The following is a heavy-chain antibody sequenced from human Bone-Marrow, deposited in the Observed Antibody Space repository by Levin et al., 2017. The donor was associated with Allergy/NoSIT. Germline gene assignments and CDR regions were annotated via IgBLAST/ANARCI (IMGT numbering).Heavy chain of an antibody. CDR1: GFTVSSNY. Sequence: GESLKISCAASGFTVSSNYMSWVRQAPGKGPEWVSVIYSGGSTYFADSVKGRFTISRDNSKNTLYLQMNSLRAEDTAVYYCARGWFGELLSHWGQGTLVTVSS. V-gene: IGHV3-53*01. CDR3: ARGWFGELLSH. J-gene: IGHJ4*02. CDR2: IYSGGST. D-gene: IGHD3-10*01.